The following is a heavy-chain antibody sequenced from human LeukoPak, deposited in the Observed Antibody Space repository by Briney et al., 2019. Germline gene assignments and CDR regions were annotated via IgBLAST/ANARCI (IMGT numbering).Heavy chain of an antibody. CDR3: AKDRNGIYGGNSFLDY. D-gene: IGHD4-23*01. V-gene: IGHV3-23*01. Sequence: GGCLRLSYAASGFTFSSYAMSWVRQAPGKGLEWVSIISGSGSSTYYTDSVKGRFTISRDNSKDTLYLQMNSLRAEDTAVYFCAKDRNGIYGGNSFLDYWGQGILVTVSS. CDR2: ISGSGSST. CDR1: GFTFSSYA. J-gene: IGHJ4*02.